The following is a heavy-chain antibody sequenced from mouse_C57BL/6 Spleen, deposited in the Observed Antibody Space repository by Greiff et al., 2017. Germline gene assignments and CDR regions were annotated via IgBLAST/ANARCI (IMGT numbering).Heavy chain of an antibody. V-gene: IGHV1-61*01. CDR2: IYPSDSET. CDR1: GYTFTSYW. CDR3: ARGGNYYGSSYGGYFDV. Sequence: VQLQQPGAELVRPGSSVKLSCKASGYTFTSYWMDWVKQRPGQGLEWIGNIYPSDSETHYNQKFKDKATLTVDKSSSTAYMQLSSLTSEDSAVYYCARGGNYYGSSYGGYFDVWGTGTTVTVSS. D-gene: IGHD1-1*01. J-gene: IGHJ1*03.